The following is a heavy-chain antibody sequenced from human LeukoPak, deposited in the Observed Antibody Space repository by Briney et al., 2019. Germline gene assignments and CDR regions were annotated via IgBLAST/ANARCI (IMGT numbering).Heavy chain of an antibody. CDR1: GLTVSRNY. J-gene: IGHJ4*02. CDR2: IYSGGST. Sequence: RPGGSLRLSCAASGLTVSRNYMSWVRQAPGKGLESVSVIYSGGSTYYADSVRGRFTISRDNSKNTLYLQMNGLRDEDTAVYYCAKERQAGGTPFDYWGQGSLVTVSS. V-gene: IGHV3-53*05. CDR3: AKERQAGGTPFDY. D-gene: IGHD1-26*01.